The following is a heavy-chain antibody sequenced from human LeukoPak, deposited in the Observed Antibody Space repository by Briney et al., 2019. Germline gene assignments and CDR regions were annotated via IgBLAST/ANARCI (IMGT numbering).Heavy chain of an antibody. D-gene: IGHD2/OR15-2a*01. CDR3: ARDFPFRD. V-gene: IGHV3-53*01. Sequence: GGSLRLSCAASGFTFSSYWMHWVRQAPGKGLEWVSLIYSGGSTYYADSVKGRFTISRDNSKNMVFLQMDSLRAEDTAVYYCARDFPFRDWGQGTLVTVSS. CDR1: GFTFSSYW. CDR2: IYSGGST. J-gene: IGHJ4*02.